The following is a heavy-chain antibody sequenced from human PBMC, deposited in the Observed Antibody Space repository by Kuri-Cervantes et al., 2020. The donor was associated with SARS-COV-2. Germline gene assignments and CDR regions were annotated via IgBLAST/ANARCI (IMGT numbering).Heavy chain of an antibody. Sequence: GGSLRLSCAASGFTFSSYAMSWVRQAPGKGLEWVSAISGSGGSTYYADSVKSRFAISRDNSKNTLSLQLNSLRAEDTAIYYCAKEGGHNEIDYWGQGTLVTVSS. CDR1: GFTFSSYA. V-gene: IGHV3-23*01. CDR3: AKEGGHNEIDY. CDR2: ISGSGGST. D-gene: IGHD5-24*01. J-gene: IGHJ4*02.